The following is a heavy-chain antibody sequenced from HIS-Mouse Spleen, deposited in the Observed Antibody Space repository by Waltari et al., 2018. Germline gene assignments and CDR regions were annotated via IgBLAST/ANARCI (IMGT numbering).Heavy chain of an antibody. CDR1: GFTFSSYA. V-gene: IGHV3-30-3*01. J-gene: IGHJ4*02. CDR2: ISYDGSNK. Sequence: QVQLVESGGGVVQPGRSLRLSCAASGFTFSSYAMHWVRQAPGKGLEWVAVISYDGSNKYYADSVKGRFTSSRDHSKNTLYLQMNSLRAEDTAVYYCARAPPQSASYWGQGTLVTVSS. CDR3: ARAPPQSASY.